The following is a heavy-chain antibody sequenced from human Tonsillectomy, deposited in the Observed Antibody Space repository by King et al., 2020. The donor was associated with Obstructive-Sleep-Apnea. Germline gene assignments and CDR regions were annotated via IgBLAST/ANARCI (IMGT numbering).Heavy chain of an antibody. D-gene: IGHD2-21*02. Sequence: QLQESGPGLVKPSGTLSLTCAVSGGSISSSNWWSWVRQPPGKGLEGIGEIYHSESTNYNPFLQSRVTIAVEKSQNQFSLKLSFLTAADTAVYYCARALSVTPVAYFDYWGQGTLVTGSS. CDR1: GGSISSSNW. CDR3: ARALSVTPVAYFDY. CDR2: IYHSEST. V-gene: IGHV4-4*02. J-gene: IGHJ4*02.